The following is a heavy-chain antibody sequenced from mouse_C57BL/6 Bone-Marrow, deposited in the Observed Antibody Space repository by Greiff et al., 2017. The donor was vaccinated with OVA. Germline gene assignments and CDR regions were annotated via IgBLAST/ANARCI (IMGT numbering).Heavy chain of an antibody. D-gene: IGHD2-4*01. CDR2: INPGSGGT. CDR1: GYAFTNYL. CDR3: ARFVIYYDYLFDY. Sequence: VQLVESGAELVRPGTSVKVSCKASGYAFTNYLIEWVKQRPGQGLEWIGVINPGSGGTNYNEKFKGKATLTADKSSSTAYMQLSSLTSEDSAVYFCARFVIYYDYLFDYWGQGTTLTVSS. J-gene: IGHJ2*01. V-gene: IGHV1-54*01.